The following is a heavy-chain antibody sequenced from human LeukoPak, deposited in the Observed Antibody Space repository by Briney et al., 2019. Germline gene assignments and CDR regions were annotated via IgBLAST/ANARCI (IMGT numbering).Heavy chain of an antibody. J-gene: IGHJ6*03. V-gene: IGHV1-18*01. CDR1: GYTFTSYG. CDR2: ISAYNGNT. CDR3: ARVRQLLIKTYYYYYMDV. D-gene: IGHD2-2*01. Sequence: ASVKVSCKASGYTFTSYGISWVRQAPGQGLERMGWISAYNGNTNYAQKLHGRVTMTTDTSTSTAYMELRSLRSDDTAVYYCARVRQLLIKTYYYYYMDVWGKGTTITVSS.